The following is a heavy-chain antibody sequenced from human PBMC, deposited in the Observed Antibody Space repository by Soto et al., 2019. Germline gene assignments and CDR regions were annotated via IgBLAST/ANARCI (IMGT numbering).Heavy chain of an antibody. CDR3: ATGPGVGVLYYGMNV. CDR2: ITHDGNNK. CDR1: GFAFSSYG. D-gene: IGHD3-3*01. J-gene: IGHJ6*02. V-gene: IGHV3-30*03. Sequence: QTGGSLRLSCAASGFAFSSYGMHWVRQAPGKGLEWVAVITHDGNNKFYADSVKGRFTISRDNSKNTLFLQMSSLGVEDTAVFYCATGPGVGVLYYGMNVWGQGTTVTVSS.